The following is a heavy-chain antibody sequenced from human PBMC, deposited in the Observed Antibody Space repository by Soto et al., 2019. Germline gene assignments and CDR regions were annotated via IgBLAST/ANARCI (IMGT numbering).Heavy chain of an antibody. J-gene: IGHJ4*02. V-gene: IGHV3-48*02. Sequence: GGALRLSCTASGVTFTDYSLNWVRQAPGKGLEWLSYISSTSRTIWYADSVRGRFTISRDNAKKSVDLQMNSLTDADTAVYYCARCSSTSCYGNLDYWGQGTMVTVSA. CDR3: ARCSSTSCYGNLDY. D-gene: IGHD2-2*01. CDR2: ISSTSRTI. CDR1: GVTFTDYS.